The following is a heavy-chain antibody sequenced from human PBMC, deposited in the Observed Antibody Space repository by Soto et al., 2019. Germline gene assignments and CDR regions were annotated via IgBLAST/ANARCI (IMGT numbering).Heavy chain of an antibody. CDR3: ATISVVYYYDSSGYLRGAFDI. CDR1: GYTLTELS. CDR2: FDPEDGET. V-gene: IGHV1-24*01. Sequence: GGSVKVSCKVSGYTLTELSMHWVRQAPGKGLEWMGGFDPEDGETIYAQKFQGRVTMTEDTSTDTAYMELSSLRSEDTAVYYCATISVVYYYDSSGYLRGAFDIWGQGTMVTVSS. D-gene: IGHD3-22*01. J-gene: IGHJ3*02.